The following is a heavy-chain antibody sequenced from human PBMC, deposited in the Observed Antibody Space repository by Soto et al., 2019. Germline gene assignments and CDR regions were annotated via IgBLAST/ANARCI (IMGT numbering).Heavy chain of an antibody. J-gene: IGHJ2*01. V-gene: IGHV3-74*01. CDR1: GFTFIKYW. Sequence: GGSLRLSCAASGFTFIKYWIHWVRQAPGKGLVWVSRINNDGSDTNYADSVRGRFTISRDNAKNSLYLQMNSLRAEDTAVYYCARDWADSSSPFDLWGRGTLVTVSS. CDR3: ARDWADSSSPFDL. CDR2: INNDGSDT. D-gene: IGHD6-13*01.